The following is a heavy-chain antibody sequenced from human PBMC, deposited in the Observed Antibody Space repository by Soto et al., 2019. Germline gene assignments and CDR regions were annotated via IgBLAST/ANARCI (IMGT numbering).Heavy chain of an antibody. J-gene: IGHJ4*02. CDR3: AKAMRSGWYSRDRGGDY. V-gene: IGHV3-23*01. Sequence: EVQLLESGGGLVQPGGSLRLSCAASGFTFSSYAMSWVRQAPGKGLEWVSAISGSGGSTYYADSVKGRFTISRDNSKNTLYLQLNSLRAEDTAVYYCAKAMRSGWYSRDRGGDYWGQGTLVTVSS. CDR2: ISGSGGST. CDR1: GFTFSSYA. D-gene: IGHD6-19*01.